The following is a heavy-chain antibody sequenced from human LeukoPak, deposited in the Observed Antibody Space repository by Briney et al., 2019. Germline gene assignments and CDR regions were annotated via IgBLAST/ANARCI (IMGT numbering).Heavy chain of an antibody. V-gene: IGHV4-59*08. Sequence: TSETLSLTCTVSGGSISSYYWSWIRQPPGKGLEWIGYIYYSGSTYYNPSLRSRVTISVDTSKNQFSLKLTSVTAADTAVYYCARHGALELGNAFHIWGQGTMVSVSS. D-gene: IGHD1-7*01. CDR2: IYYSGST. J-gene: IGHJ3*02. CDR1: GGSISSYY. CDR3: ARHGALELGNAFHI.